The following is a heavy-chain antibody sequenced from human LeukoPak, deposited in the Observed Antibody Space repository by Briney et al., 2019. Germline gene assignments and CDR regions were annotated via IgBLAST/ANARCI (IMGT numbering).Heavy chain of an antibody. Sequence: SETLSLTCTVSGGSISSYYWSWIRQPPGKGLEWIGYIYCSGSTNYNPSLKSRVTISVDTSKNQFSLKLSSVTAADTAVYYCARGSEYYDFWSGYYLAFDIWGQGTMVTVSS. CDR1: GGSISSYY. D-gene: IGHD3-3*01. CDR3: ARGSEYYDFWSGYYLAFDI. V-gene: IGHV4-59*01. CDR2: IYCSGST. J-gene: IGHJ3*02.